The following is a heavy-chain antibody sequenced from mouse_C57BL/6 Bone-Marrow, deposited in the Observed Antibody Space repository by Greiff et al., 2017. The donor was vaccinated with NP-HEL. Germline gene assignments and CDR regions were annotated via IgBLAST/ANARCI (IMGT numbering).Heavy chain of an antibody. V-gene: IGHV2-6*01. J-gene: IGHJ3*01. CDR2: IWGVGST. CDR1: GFSLTSYG. CDR3: ASPDYGSSYERFAY. Sequence: VKLLESGPGLVAPSQSLSITCTVSGFSLTSYGVDWVRQSPGKGLEWLGVIWGVGSTNYNSALKSRLSISKDNSKSQVFLKMNSLQTDDTAMYYCASPDYGSSYERFAYWGQGTLVTVSA. D-gene: IGHD1-1*01.